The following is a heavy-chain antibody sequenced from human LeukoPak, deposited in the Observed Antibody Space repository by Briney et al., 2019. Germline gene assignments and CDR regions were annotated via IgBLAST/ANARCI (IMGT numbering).Heavy chain of an antibody. Sequence: GRSLRLSCAASGFTFSNYAMHWVRQAPGKGLEWVAVISYDGSNKHYADSVQGRFSISRDNYKNTLYLQMNSLRVEDTAVYYCAKGWNTVDYWGQGTLVTVSS. V-gene: IGHV3-30*01. J-gene: IGHJ4*02. D-gene: IGHD4-17*01. CDR1: GFTFSNYA. CDR3: AKGWNTVDY. CDR2: ISYDGSNK.